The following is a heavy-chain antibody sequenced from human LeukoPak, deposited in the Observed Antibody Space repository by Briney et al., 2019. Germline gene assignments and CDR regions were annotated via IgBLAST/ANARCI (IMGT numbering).Heavy chain of an antibody. J-gene: IGHJ4*02. CDR3: VKSGGYGLIDY. D-gene: IGHD1-26*01. V-gene: IGHV4-39*01. CDR2: IYYSGST. Sequence: SETLSLTCADSGVSISGSYYYWGWIRQPPRKGLEWIGNIYYSGSTYYNASLQSRVTISIDTSKNQFSLRLNSVTAADTAMYFCVKSGGYGLIDYWGQGTLVTVSS. CDR1: GVSISGSYYY.